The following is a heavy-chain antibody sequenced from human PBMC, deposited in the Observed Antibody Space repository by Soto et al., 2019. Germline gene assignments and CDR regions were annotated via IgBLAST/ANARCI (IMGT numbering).Heavy chain of an antibody. D-gene: IGHD3-22*01. CDR2: INSDGSST. J-gene: IGHJ4*02. V-gene: IGHV3-74*01. CDR1: GFTFSSYW. CDR3: VKGEYYYDGSAYYPFDY. Sequence: LRLSCAASGFTFSSYWMHWVRQAPGKGLVWVSRINSDGSSTSYADSVKGRFTISRDNSKNTAYLQMSSLRPEDTAVYYCVKGEYYYDGSAYYPFDYWGQGRMVTVSS.